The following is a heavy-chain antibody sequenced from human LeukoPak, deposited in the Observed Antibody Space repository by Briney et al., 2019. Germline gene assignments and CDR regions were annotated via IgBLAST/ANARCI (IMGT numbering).Heavy chain of an antibody. CDR3: AKGGYSGYRPLTFFDS. CDR1: GFTFSSYA. Sequence: GGSLRLSCAASGFTFSSYAMSWVRQAPGMGLEWVSGISANGRITYYGDSLKGRFNISRDNSKTTVYLQMHSLRVEDTAIYYCAKGGYSGYRPLTFFDSWGQGTLVSVSS. V-gene: IGHV3-23*01. CDR2: ISANGRIT. J-gene: IGHJ4*02. D-gene: IGHD5-12*01.